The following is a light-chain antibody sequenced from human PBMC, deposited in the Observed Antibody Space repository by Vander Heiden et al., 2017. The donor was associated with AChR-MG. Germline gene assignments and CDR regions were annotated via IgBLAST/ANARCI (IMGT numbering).Light chain of an antibody. CDR1: KSVGSN. V-gene: IGKV3-15*01. CDR3: QQYNNWPPRLT. CDR2: GAS. J-gene: IGKJ3*01. Sequence: EILMTQSPATLSVSPGEGATISCRASKSVGSNLAWYQQKPGQAPRLLIYGASTSATGIPARFSGSGSGTEFTLTISSLQSEDFAVYYCQQYNNWPPRLTFGPGTKVDIK.